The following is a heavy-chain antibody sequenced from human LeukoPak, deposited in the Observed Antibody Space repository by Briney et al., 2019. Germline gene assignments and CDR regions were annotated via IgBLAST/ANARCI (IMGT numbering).Heavy chain of an antibody. D-gene: IGHD1-26*01. V-gene: IGHV1-2*02. CDR1: GYTFTGYY. J-gene: IGHJ1*01. CDR2: INPNSGGT. Sequence: ASVKVSCKASGYTFTGYYMHWVRQAPGQGLEWMGWINPNSGGTNYAQKFQGRVTMTRDTSISTAYMELSRLRSDDTAVYYCARHGGSYDSGYFQHWGQGTLVTVSS. CDR3: ARHGGSYDSGYFQH.